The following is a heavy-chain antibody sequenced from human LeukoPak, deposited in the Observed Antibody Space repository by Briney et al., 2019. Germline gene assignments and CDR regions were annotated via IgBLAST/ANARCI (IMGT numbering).Heavy chain of an antibody. D-gene: IGHD6-19*01. CDR2: IHHSGST. CDR1: GASFSSRNW. V-gene: IGHV4-4*02. J-gene: IGHJ4*02. CDR3: ARGLYGSDSY. Sequence: PSETLSLTCAVSGASFSSRNWWIWVRQPPKKGLEWIGEIHHSGSTNYHPSLKRRVTMSVDTSKNQISLRLSSVTAADTAVYYCARGLYGSDSYWGQGNLVTVSS.